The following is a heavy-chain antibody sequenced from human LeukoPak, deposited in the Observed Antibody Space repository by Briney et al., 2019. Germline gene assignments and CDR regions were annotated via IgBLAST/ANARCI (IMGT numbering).Heavy chain of an antibody. CDR1: GGSISSYY. CDR3: ARDRAARRVYDCYYYMDV. Sequence: SETLSLTCTVSGGSISSYYWSWIRQPPGKGLEWIGYIYYSGSTNYNPSLKSRVTISVDTSKNQFSLKLSSVTAADTAVYYCARDRAARRVYDCYYYMDVWGKGTTVTVSS. D-gene: IGHD6-6*01. CDR2: IYYSGST. V-gene: IGHV4-59*01. J-gene: IGHJ6*03.